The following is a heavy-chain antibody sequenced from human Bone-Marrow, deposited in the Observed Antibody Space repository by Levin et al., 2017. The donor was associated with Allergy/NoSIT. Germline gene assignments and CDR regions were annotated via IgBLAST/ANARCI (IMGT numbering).Heavy chain of an antibody. CDR1: GFTFSNYA. Sequence: HPGGSLRLSCAASGFTFSNYAMSWVRQAPGKGLEWVSAISGSGSRTYYADSVEGRFTISRDNSENTLYLQMNSLRAEDTALYYCASPTMLKDYWGQGTLVTVSS. D-gene: IGHD2-8*01. J-gene: IGHJ4*02. CDR3: ASPTMLKDY. V-gene: IGHV3-23*01. CDR2: ISGSGSRT.